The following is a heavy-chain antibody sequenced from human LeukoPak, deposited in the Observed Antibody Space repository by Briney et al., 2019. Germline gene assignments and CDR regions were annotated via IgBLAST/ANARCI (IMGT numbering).Heavy chain of an antibody. CDR1: GYTFSAYY. J-gene: IGHJ4*02. CDR3: ARRYSYGYGY. Sequence: ASVKVSCKASGYTFSAYYMHWVRQALGQGLEWMGWINPNSGATSYAQKFQGRITMARDTSISTAYMELSRLESDDTAVYYCARRYSYGYGYWGQGTLVTVSS. CDR2: INPNSGAT. V-gene: IGHV1-2*02. D-gene: IGHD5-18*01.